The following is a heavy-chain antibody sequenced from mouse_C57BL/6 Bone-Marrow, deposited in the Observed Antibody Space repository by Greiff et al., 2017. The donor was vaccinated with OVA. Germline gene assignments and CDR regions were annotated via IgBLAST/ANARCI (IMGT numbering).Heavy chain of an antibody. Sequence: DVQLQESGPGLVKPSQSLSLSCSVTGYSITSGYFWNWIRQLPGNKLEWMGYISYDGSNNYNPSLKNRISITRDTSKNQFFQKLNSVTTEDTATYYCARYYGSSCYWYIDGWGTGTTVTVTS. D-gene: IGHD1-1*01. J-gene: IGHJ1*03. CDR3: ARYYGSSCYWYIDG. CDR1: GYSITSGYF. V-gene: IGHV3-6*01. CDR2: ISYDGSN.